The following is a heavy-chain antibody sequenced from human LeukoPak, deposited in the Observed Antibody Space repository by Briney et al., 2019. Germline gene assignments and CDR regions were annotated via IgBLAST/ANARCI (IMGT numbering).Heavy chain of an antibody. Sequence: PGGSLRLSCAASGFTVSSNYMSWDRQAPGKGLEWVSVIYSGGSTYYADSVKGRFTISRDNSKNTLYLQMNSLRAEDTAVYYCARATAVAGGFDYWGQGTLVTVSS. CDR2: IYSGGST. D-gene: IGHD6-19*01. CDR3: ARATAVAGGFDY. J-gene: IGHJ4*02. CDR1: GFTVSSNY. V-gene: IGHV3-53*01.